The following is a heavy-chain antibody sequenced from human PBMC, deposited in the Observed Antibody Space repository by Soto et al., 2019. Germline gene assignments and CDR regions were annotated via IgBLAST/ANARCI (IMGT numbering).Heavy chain of an antibody. CDR1: GGSFSGYY. CDR3: ARGSRNYYGSGSYRGLNWFDP. D-gene: IGHD3-10*01. CDR2: INHSGST. Sequence: QVQLQQWGAGLLKPSETLSLTCAVYGGSFSGYYWSWIRQPPGKGLEWIGEINHSGSTNYNPSLKSRVTISVDTSKNQFSLKLSSVTAADTAVYYCARGSRNYYGSGSYRGLNWFDPWGQGTLVTVSS. V-gene: IGHV4-34*01. J-gene: IGHJ5*02.